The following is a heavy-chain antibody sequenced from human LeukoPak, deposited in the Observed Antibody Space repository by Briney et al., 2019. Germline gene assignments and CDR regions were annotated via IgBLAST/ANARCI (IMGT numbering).Heavy chain of an antibody. V-gene: IGHV3-53*01. J-gene: IGHJ4*02. CDR3: AREAVTRNYFDY. CDR1: GFTVSSNY. CDR2: IYSGGST. D-gene: IGHD4-17*01. Sequence: GGSLRLSCATSGFTVSSNYMNWVRQAPGKGLEWVSVIYSGGSTYYADSVKGRFTISRDNSKNTLYLQMNSLRAEDTAVYYCAREAVTRNYFDYWGQGTLVTVSS.